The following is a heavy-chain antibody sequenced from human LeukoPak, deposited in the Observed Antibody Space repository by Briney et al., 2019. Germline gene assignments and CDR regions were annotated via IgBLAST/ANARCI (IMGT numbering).Heavy chain of an antibody. D-gene: IGHD2-2*01. V-gene: IGHV4-34*01. J-gene: IGHJ4*02. Sequence: PSETLSLTCAVYGGSFSGYYWSWIRQPPGKGLEWIGEINHSGSTNYNPSLKSRVTISVDTSKNQFSLKLSSVTAADTAVYYCARGPFKWRLGYCSSTSCYAGVNYFDYWGQGTLVTVSS. CDR3: ARGPFKWRLGYCSSTSCYAGVNYFDY. CDR2: INHSGST. CDR1: GGSFSGYY.